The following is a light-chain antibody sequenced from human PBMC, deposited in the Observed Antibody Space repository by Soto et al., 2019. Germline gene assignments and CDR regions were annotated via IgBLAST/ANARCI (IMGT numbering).Light chain of an antibody. V-gene: IGLV2-23*01. CDR1: SSDVGGYKL. CDR3: CSYAGSSTSL. Sequence: QSALTQPASVSGSPGQSITISCTGTSSDVGGYKLVSWYQQHPGKAPKLMIYEGSKRPSGVSNRFSGSKSGNTASLTISGLQAEDEADYYCCSYAGSSTSLFGGGTQLTVL. J-gene: IGLJ2*01. CDR2: EGS.